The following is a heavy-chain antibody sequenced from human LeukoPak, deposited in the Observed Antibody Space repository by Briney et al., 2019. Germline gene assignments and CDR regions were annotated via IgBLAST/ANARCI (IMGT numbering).Heavy chain of an antibody. V-gene: IGHV3-33*06. J-gene: IGHJ5*02. CDR2: IWYDGSRT. D-gene: IGHD3-10*01. CDR1: GFTFSSHG. CDR3: AKDLSYGSLWFDP. Sequence: PGRSLGLSCAASGFTFSSHGMQWVRQAPGKGLEWVALIWYDGSRTNYVDSVMGRFTISRESSKNTLYLQIDNLRVEDTAVYFCAKDLSYGSLWFDPWGQGTLVTVSS.